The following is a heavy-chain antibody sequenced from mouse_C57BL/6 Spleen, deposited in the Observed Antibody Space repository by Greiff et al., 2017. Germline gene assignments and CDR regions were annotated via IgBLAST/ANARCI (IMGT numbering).Heavy chain of an antibody. CDR1: GYAFTSYW. J-gene: IGHJ3*01. V-gene: IGHV1-80*01. CDR3: AMETAEALAWFAD. CDR2: IYPGGGDT. D-gene: IGHD3-2*02. Sequence: QVQLQQSGAELVKPGASVKISCKASGYAFTSYWMNWVKQRPGKGLEWIGQIYPGGGDTNYNEKFKGKATLTADKSSSTAYMQLSSLTSEDSAVYVSAMETAEALAWFADWGQGTLVTVSA.